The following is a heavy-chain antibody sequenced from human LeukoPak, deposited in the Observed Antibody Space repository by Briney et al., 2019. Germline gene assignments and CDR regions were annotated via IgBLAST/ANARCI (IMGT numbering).Heavy chain of an antibody. J-gene: IGHJ3*02. CDR2: ISGSSSTL. V-gene: IGHV3-48*04. Sequence: GGSLRLSCATSGFAFNSYSMNWVRQAPGKGLEWVSYISGSSSTLYYADSVKGRFTISRDNAKNSLYLQMNSLRAEDTAVYYCARERVLNDAFDIWGQGTMVTVSS. CDR1: GFAFNSYS. CDR3: ARERVLNDAFDI.